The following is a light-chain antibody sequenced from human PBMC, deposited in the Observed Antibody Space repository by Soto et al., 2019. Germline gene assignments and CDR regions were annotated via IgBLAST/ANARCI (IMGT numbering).Light chain of an antibody. CDR2: GNT. CDR1: SSNIGAGYD. Sequence: QSVLTQPPPVSGAPGQRVTISCTGSSSNIGAGYDVHWYQHLPGTAPKLLIYGNTNRPSGVPDRFSGSKSGTSASLAITGLQAEDEADYYCQAYASSLSGFYVFGTGTKVTGL. J-gene: IGLJ1*01. CDR3: QAYASSLSGFYV. V-gene: IGLV1-40*01.